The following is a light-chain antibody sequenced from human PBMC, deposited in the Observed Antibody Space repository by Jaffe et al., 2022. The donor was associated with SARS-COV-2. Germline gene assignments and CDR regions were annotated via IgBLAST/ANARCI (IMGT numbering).Light chain of an antibody. Sequence: QSVLTQPPSASGTPGQRVTISCSGSSSNIGSNAVNWYQHLPGTAPKVLIYSNNQRPSGVPDRFSGSKSGTSASLAISGLQSEDEADYYCAAWDASLNGWVFGGGTKLTVL. V-gene: IGLV1-44*01. CDR2: SNN. CDR1: SSNIGSNA. J-gene: IGLJ3*02. CDR3: AAWDASLNGWV.